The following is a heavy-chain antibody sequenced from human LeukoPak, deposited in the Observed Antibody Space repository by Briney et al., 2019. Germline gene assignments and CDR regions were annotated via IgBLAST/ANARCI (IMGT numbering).Heavy chain of an antibody. J-gene: IGHJ4*02. D-gene: IGHD6-19*01. V-gene: IGHV4-59*02. CDR2: IYNGGSP. Sequence: SETLSLTCTVSGGSVRSYSWRWIRHPPRKGLEYIEHIYNGGSPTHNPPLMGPLPIPVDTAKNQLSLHLSSVNTADTALYFCARNRGVAAWHDYWGQGTLVIVSS. CDR1: GGSVRSYS. CDR3: ARNRGVAAWHDY.